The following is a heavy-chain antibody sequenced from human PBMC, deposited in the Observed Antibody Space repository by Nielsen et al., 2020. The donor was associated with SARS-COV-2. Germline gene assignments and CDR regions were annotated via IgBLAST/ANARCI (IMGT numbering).Heavy chain of an antibody. CDR1: GYSFTGSW. D-gene: IGHD5-18*01. CDR2: IYPGDSDT. J-gene: IGHJ3*02. V-gene: IGHV5-51*01. CDR3: ARHMVRGDTAMVHIFDI. Sequence: GESLKISCKGSGYSFTGSWMAWVRQMPGKGLEWMGIIYPGDSDTRYSPSFQGQVTISADKSISTAYLQWSSLKASDTAMYYCARHMVRGDTAMVHIFDIWGQGTMVTVSS.